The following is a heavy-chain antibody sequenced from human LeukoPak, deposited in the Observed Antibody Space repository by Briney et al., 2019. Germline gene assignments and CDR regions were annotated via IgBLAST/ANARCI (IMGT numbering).Heavy chain of an antibody. Sequence: PSETLSLTCTVSGGSISSSSYYWGWIRQPPGKGLEWIGSIYYSGSTYYNPSLKSRVTISVDTSKNQFSLKLSSVTAADTAVYYCARDRARLIGPTYNPRWFDPWGQGALVTVSS. CDR1: GGSISSSSYY. CDR2: IYYSGST. D-gene: IGHD1-14*01. V-gene: IGHV4-39*07. CDR3: ARDRARLIGPTYNPRWFDP. J-gene: IGHJ5*02.